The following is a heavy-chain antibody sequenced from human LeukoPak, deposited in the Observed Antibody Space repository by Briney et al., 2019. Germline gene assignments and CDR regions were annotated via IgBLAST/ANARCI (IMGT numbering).Heavy chain of an antibody. J-gene: IGHJ4*02. CDR1: GFTFSSYA. V-gene: IGHV3-30-3*01. CDR2: ISYDGSNK. D-gene: IGHD1-26*01. CDR3: ARDPWELNWCLDY. Sequence: GGSLRLSCAASGFTFSSYAMSWVRQAPGKGLEWVAVISYDGSNKYYADSVKGRFTISRDNSKNTLYLQMNSLRAEDTAVYYCARDPWELNWCLDYWGQGTLVTVSS.